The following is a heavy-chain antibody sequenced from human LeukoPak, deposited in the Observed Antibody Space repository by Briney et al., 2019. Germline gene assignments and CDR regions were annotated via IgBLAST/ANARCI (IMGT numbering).Heavy chain of an antibody. CDR2: ISSSSSYI. J-gene: IGHJ4*02. CDR1: XYS. V-gene: IGHV3-21*01. D-gene: IGHD6-6*01. CDR3: ARDYSSSNRN. Sequence: XYSMNWVRQAPGKGLEWVSSISSSSSYIYYADSVKGRFTISRDNAKNSLYLQMNSLRAEDTAVYYCARDYSSSNRNWGQGTLVTVSS.